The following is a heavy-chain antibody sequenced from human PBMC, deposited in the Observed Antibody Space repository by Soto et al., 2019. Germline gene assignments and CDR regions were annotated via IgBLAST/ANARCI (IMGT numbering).Heavy chain of an antibody. Sequence: GASVKVSCEASGGTFSSYTISWVRQAPGQGLEWMGRIIPILGIANYAQKFQGRVTITADKSTSTAYMELSGLRSEDTAVYYCARDLPGYCSSTSCTDDIWGQGTMVTVSS. CDR1: GGTFSSYT. V-gene: IGHV1-69*04. CDR3: ARDLPGYCSSTSCTDDI. J-gene: IGHJ3*02. CDR2: IIPILGIA. D-gene: IGHD2-2*01.